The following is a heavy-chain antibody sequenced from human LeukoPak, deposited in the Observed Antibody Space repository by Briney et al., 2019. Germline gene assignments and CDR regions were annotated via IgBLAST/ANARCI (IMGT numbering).Heavy chain of an antibody. D-gene: IGHD3-10*01. CDR2: IYYSGST. V-gene: IGHV4-59*01. CDR1: GGSISSYY. J-gene: IGHJ4*02. CDR3: ARVAGEVRGVHGDLFDY. Sequence: SETLSLTCTVSGGSISSYYWSWIRQPPGRGLEWIGYIYYSGSTNYSPSLKSRVTISVDTSKNQFSLKLSSVTAADTAVYYCARVAGEVRGVHGDLFDYWGQGTLVTVSS.